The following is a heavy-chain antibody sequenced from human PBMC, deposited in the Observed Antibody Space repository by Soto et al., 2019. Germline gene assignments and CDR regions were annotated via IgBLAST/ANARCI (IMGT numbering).Heavy chain of an antibody. CDR2: IIPMFETV. V-gene: IGHV1-69*13. CDR3: ARGLRTGNYGMDV. J-gene: IGHJ6*02. CDR1: GGTFDNYA. D-gene: IGHD2-15*01. Sequence: SVKVSCKASGGTFDNYAVSCVLQSPLQGLEWMGGIIPMFETVNYAQRFQGRLTIAADESTSTAYMELTSLTSADTAIYFCARGLRTGNYGMDVWGQGTTVTVSS.